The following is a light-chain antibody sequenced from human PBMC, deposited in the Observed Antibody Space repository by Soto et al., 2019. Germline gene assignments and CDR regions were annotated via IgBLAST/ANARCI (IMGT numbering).Light chain of an antibody. CDR3: KSYAGSNTYV. Sequence: QSALTQPPSASGSPGQSVTISCTGTKNDIGVYDFVSWYQHHPGKAPRLIIYEVVQRPSVVPDRFSGSKSGNTASLTVSGLQAADEADYFCKSYAGSNTYVFGSGTKDTVL. CDR2: EVV. V-gene: IGLV2-8*01. CDR1: KNDIGVYDF. J-gene: IGLJ1*01.